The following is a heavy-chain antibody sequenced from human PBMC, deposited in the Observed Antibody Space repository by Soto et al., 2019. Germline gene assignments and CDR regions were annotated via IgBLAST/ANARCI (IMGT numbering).Heavy chain of an antibody. J-gene: IGHJ5*02. CDR3: AKGSDYGDYVGWFDP. D-gene: IGHD4-17*01. CDR1: GFRIEDYA. CDR2: ISWNCGTI. V-gene: IGHV3-9*01. Sequence: EVQLVESGGGLVQPGRSLRLSCAASGFRIEDYAMHWVRQAPGKGLEWVSGISWNCGTIGYEDSVKGRFTIARDNTKNSLYLQMNSVRAEDTAFYYCAKGSDYGDYVGWFDPWGQGTLVTVSS.